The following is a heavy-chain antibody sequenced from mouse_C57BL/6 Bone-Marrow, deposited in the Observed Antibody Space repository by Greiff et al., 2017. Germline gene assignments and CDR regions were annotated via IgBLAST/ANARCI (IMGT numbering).Heavy chain of an antibody. V-gene: IGHV14-3*01. J-gene: IGHJ2*01. D-gene: IGHD1-1*01. CDR3: ASGFYYYGSSPDY. Sequence: EVKLVESVAELVRPGASVKLSCTASGFNIKNTYMHWVKQRPEQGLEWIGRIDPANGNTKYAPKFQGKATITADTSSNTAYLQLSSLTSEDTAIYCCASGFYYYGSSPDYWGQGTTLTVSS. CDR2: IDPANGNT. CDR1: GFNIKNTY.